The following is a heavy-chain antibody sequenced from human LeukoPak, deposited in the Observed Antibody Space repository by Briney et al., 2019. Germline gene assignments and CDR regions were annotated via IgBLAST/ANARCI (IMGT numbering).Heavy chain of an antibody. Sequence: SETLSLTCTASGGSISSSSYYWGWIRQPPGKGLEWIGSIYYSGSTYYNPSLKSRVTISVDTSKNQFSLKLSSVTAADTAVYYCARLMLKGIAAAGKLDYWGQGTLVTVSS. CDR1: GGSISSSSYY. J-gene: IGHJ4*02. CDR3: ARLMLKGIAAAGKLDY. CDR2: IYYSGST. V-gene: IGHV4-39*01. D-gene: IGHD6-13*01.